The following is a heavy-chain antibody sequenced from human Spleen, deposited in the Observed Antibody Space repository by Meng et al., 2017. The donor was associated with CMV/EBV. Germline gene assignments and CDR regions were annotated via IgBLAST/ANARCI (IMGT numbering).Heavy chain of an antibody. V-gene: IGHV3-30*04. CDR1: GFTFSSYG. CDR3: ARDGLIAAAGTNFDY. J-gene: IGHJ4*02. CDR2: ISYDGSNK. D-gene: IGHD6-13*01. Sequence: SGFTFSSYGMQWVRQAPGKGLEWVAVISYDGSNKYYADSVKGRFTISRDNSKNTLYLQMNSLRAEDTAVYYCARDGLIAAAGTNFDYWGQGTLVTVSS.